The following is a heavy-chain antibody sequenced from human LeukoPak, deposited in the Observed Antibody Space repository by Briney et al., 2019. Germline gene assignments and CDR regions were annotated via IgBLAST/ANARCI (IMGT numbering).Heavy chain of an antibody. CDR1: GYSFTSYW. CDR3: ARHEAGHIGGSPFDY. CDR2: IYPGDSDT. J-gene: IGHJ4*02. D-gene: IGHD2-15*01. V-gene: IGHV5-51*01. Sequence: GESLKISCKGSGYSFTSYWIGWVRQMPGKGLEWMGIIYPGDSDTRYSPSFQGQVTISADKSISTAYLQWSSLKASDTAMYYCARHEAGHIGGSPFDYWGQGTLVTVSS.